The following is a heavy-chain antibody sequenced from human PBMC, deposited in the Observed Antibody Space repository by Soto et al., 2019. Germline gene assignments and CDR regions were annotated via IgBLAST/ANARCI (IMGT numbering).Heavy chain of an antibody. Sequence: GSLRLSCAASGFTFSNAWMSWVRQAPGKGLEWVGRIKSKTDGGTTDYAAPVKGRFTISRDDSKNTLYLQMNSLKTEDTAVYYCTTDKDPPFKWIQLWQYYFDYWGQGTLVTVSS. CDR1: GFTFSNAW. J-gene: IGHJ4*02. V-gene: IGHV3-15*01. D-gene: IGHD5-18*01. CDR2: IKSKTDGGTT. CDR3: TTDKDPPFKWIQLWQYYFDY.